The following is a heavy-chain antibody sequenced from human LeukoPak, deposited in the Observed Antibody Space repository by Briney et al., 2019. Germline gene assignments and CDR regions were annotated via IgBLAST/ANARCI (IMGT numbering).Heavy chain of an antibody. D-gene: IGHD3-9*01. Sequence: GGSLRLSCAASGFTFSSYAMSWVRQAPGKGLEWVSAISGSGGSTYYADSVKGRFTISRDNSKNTLYLQMNSLRAEDTAVYYCARMTRRLRYFDWLLSPFDYWGQGTLVTVSS. CDR3: ARMTRRLRYFDWLLSPFDY. CDR1: GFTFSSYA. V-gene: IGHV3-23*01. CDR2: ISGSGGST. J-gene: IGHJ4*02.